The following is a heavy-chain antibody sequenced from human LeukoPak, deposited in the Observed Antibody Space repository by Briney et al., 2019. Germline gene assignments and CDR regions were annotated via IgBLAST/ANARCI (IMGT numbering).Heavy chain of an antibody. CDR1: GFTFSSYA. V-gene: IGHV3-30-3*01. D-gene: IGHD3-10*01. J-gene: IGHJ4*02. CDR2: ISYDGSNK. Sequence: QTGGSLRLSCAASGFTFSSYAMHWVRQAPGKGLEWVAVISYDGSNKYYADSVKGRFTISRDNSKNTLYLQMNSLRAEDTAVYYCAKERPVEFSYYFDYWGQGTLVTVSS. CDR3: AKERPVEFSYYFDY.